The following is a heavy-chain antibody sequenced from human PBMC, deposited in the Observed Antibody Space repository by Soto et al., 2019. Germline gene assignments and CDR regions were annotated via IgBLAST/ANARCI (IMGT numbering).Heavy chain of an antibody. CDR1: CGNIRNRDYY. V-gene: IGHV4-30-4*08. CDR3: ARWWFGEFFDY. Sequence: LQTLRHTNTVACGNIRNRDYYWSWIRQPPGKGLEWIGYIYYSRSTYYNPSLKSRVTISVDTSKNQFSLKLSSVTAADTAVYYCARWWFGEFFDYWGQGTLVTVSS. J-gene: IGHJ4*02. CDR2: IYYSRST. D-gene: IGHD3-10*01.